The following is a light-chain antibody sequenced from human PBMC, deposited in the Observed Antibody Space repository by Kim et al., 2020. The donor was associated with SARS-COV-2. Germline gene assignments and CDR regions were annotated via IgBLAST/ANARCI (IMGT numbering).Light chain of an antibody. V-gene: IGKV1-8*01. Sequence: ASTGDRVTITCRASQGISSYLGWYQQKPGRAPKLLIYAASTLQSGVPSRFSGSGSGTDFTLTISCLQSEDFATYYCQQYYSYPLTFGGGTKVDIK. CDR2: AAS. CDR1: QGISSY. J-gene: IGKJ4*01. CDR3: QQYYSYPLT.